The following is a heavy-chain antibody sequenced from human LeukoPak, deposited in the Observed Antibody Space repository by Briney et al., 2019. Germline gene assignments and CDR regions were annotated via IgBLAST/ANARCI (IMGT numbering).Heavy chain of an antibody. CDR2: ISSTSRTI. CDR1: GFSFSNFN. CDR3: ARARPSTVTTNYSGMDV. D-gene: IGHD4-17*01. V-gene: IGHV3-48*04. J-gene: IGHJ6*02. Sequence: PGGSLKLSCAASGFSFSNFNMNWVRQAPGKGLEWVSYISSTSRTIYDADSVKGRFTISRDNAKNSLYLQMNSLRAEDTAVYYCARARPSTVTTNYSGMDVWGQGTTVTVSS.